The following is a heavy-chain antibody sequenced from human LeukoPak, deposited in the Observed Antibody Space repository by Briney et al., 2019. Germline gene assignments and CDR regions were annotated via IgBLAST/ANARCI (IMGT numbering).Heavy chain of an antibody. CDR1: GGSISSYY. CDR2: IYTGGTT. J-gene: IGHJ4*02. V-gene: IGHV4-4*07. D-gene: IGHD6-19*01. CDR3: ARGDTVTGTFDY. Sequence: PSETLSLTCTVSGGSISSYYWSWVRQPAGKALEWIGRIYTGGTTSYNPSLKSRVTISVDTSKNHFSLKLTSVTAADTAVYYCARGDTVTGTFDYWGQGALVTVSS.